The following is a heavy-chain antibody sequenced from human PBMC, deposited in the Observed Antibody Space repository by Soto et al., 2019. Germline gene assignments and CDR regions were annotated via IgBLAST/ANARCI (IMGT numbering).Heavy chain of an antibody. Sequence: QVQLVESGGGVLQPGRSLRLSCAASGFSLNDYGMHWVRQPPGKGPEWVAVISYDGRNKYYTDSVRGRFTISRDISKGTLYLQMNSLRPDDTAVSYCAKSNRGAYDTPDFWGQGTLVTVSP. V-gene: IGHV3-30*18. CDR1: GFSLNDYG. CDR3: AKSNRGAYDTPDF. D-gene: IGHD3-22*01. J-gene: IGHJ4*02. CDR2: ISYDGRNK.